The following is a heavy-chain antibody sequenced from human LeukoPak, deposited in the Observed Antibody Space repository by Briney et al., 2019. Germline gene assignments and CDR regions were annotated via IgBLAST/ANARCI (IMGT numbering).Heavy chain of an antibody. V-gene: IGHV4-39*07. CDR2: IYYSGST. Sequence: SETLSLTCTVSGGSISSSSYYWGWFRQPPGKGLEWIGSIYYSGSTYYNPSLKSRVTISVDTSKNQFSLKLSSVTAADTAVYYCASDGGSYPARPDGAFDIWGQGTMVTVSS. D-gene: IGHD1-26*01. CDR3: ASDGGSYPARPDGAFDI. CDR1: GGSISSSSYY. J-gene: IGHJ3*02.